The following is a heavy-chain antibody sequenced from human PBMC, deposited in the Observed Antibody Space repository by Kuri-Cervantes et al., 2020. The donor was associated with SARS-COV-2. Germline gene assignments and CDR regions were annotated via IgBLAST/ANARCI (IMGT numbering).Heavy chain of an antibody. CDR1: RQAFSCYP. CDR2: ISSSGSTI. J-gene: IGHJ4*02. CDR3: ARAPDPRSSTIREGDY. V-gene: IGHV3-11*04. Sequence: SSPSRQAFSCYPMSWVRQAPGKGLEWVSYISSSGSTIYYADSVKGRFTISRDNAKNPLYLQMNSLRAEDTAVYYCARAPDPRSSTIREGDYWGQATLVTVSS. D-gene: IGHD2-2*01.